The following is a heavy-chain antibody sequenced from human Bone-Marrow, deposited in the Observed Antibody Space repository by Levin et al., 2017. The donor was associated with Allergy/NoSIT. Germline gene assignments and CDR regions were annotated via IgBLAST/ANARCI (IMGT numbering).Heavy chain of an antibody. D-gene: IGHD3-10*01. CDR3: ARGTMVRQLDGDY. CDR1: GFTFSSDW. Sequence: GGSLRLSCAVSGFTFSSDWMHWVRRGPGKGLVWVSLINNDGSMSNFADSVKGRFTISRDNIKNTVYLQMNSLRVEDTAVYYCARGTMVRQLDGDYWGQGTLVTVSA. V-gene: IGHV3-74*01. CDR2: INNDGSMS. J-gene: IGHJ4*02.